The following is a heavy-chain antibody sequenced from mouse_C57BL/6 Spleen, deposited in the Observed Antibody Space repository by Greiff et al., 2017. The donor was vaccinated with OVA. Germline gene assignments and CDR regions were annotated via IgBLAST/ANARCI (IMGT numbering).Heavy chain of an antibody. V-gene: IGHV14-4*01. Sequence: EVQLQQSGAELVRPGASVKLSCTASGFTITDDYMHWVKQRPEQGLEWIGWIDPENGDPEYDSKFQGKATITANTSSITAYLQLSSLTSEDTAVYYFTMGNSGGQGTTLTVSS. CDR3: TMGNS. CDR1: GFTITDDY. J-gene: IGHJ2*01. D-gene: IGHD2-1*01. CDR2: IDPENGDP.